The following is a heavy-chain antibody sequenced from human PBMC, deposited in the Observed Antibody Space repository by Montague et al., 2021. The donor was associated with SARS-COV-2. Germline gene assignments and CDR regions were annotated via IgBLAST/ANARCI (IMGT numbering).Heavy chain of an antibody. Sequence: SETLSLTCSVSGYFIGTGYYWGWIRQSPGEGLEWIGSNYLHGNAYYNPSLNSRVTISLDTSNNQFSLRLTSVTTSDTAAYYCARGRVTRAGFDYWGQGIRVTVSS. D-gene: IGHD2-21*02. V-gene: IGHV4-38-2*02. CDR1: GYFIGTGYY. J-gene: IGHJ4*02. CDR2: NYLHGNA. CDR3: ARGRVTRAGFDY.